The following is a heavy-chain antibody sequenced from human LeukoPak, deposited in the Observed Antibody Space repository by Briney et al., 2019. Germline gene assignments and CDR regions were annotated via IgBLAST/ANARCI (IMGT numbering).Heavy chain of an antibody. CDR1: GGSISSDY. D-gene: IGHD2-15*01. CDR3: ARGGAALDY. J-gene: IGHJ4*02. Sequence: SETLSLTCSVSGGSISSDYWSWIRQPPGKRLEWIGYIYYSGSTNYNPSLKSRVTISIDTSKNQFSLKLSSVTAADTAVYYCARGGAALDYWGRGTLVTVSS. V-gene: IGHV4-59*01. CDR2: IYYSGST.